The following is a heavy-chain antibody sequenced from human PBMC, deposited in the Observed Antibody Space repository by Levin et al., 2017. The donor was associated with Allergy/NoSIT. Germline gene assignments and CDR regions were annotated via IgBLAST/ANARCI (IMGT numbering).Heavy chain of an antibody. J-gene: IGHJ4*02. CDR2: ISWNSGSI. V-gene: IGHV3-9*01. CDR1: GFTFDDYA. Sequence: LSLTCAASGFTFDDYAMHWVRQAPGKGLEWVSGISWNSGSIGYADSVKGRFTISRDNAKNSLYLQMNSLRAEDTALYYCAKGAPRFFLEWVLLQDYWGQGTLVTVSS. CDR3: AKGAPRFFLEWVLLQDY. D-gene: IGHD3-3*01.